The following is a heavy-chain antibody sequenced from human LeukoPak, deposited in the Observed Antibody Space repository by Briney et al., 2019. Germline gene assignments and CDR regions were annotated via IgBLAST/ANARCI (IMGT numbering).Heavy chain of an antibody. CDR1: GGSISSSSYY. J-gene: IGHJ4*02. D-gene: IGHD3-16*01. CDR3: ARQRSFGSYLDY. V-gene: IGHV4-39*01. CDR2: IYYSGST. Sequence: PSETLSLTCTVSGGSISSSSYYWGWIRQPPGKGLEWIGSIYYSGSTYYNPSLKSRVTISVDTSKNQFSLKLSSVTAADTAVYYCARQRSFGSYLDYWGQGTLVTVSS.